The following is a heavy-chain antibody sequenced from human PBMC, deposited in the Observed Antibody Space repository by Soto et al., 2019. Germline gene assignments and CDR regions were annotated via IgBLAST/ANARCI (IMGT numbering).Heavy chain of an antibody. CDR2: ISSNGGST. D-gene: IGHD1-1*01. CDR1: GFTFSSYA. J-gene: IGHJ6*02. V-gene: IGHV3-64D*06. Sequence: PGGSLRLSSSASGFTFSSYAMHWVRQAPGKGLEYVSAISSNGGSTYYADSVKGRFTISRDNSKNTLYLQMSSLRAEDTAVYYCVKDLILTTGTDYYYYGMDVWGQGTTVTVSS. CDR3: VKDLILTTGTDYYYYGMDV.